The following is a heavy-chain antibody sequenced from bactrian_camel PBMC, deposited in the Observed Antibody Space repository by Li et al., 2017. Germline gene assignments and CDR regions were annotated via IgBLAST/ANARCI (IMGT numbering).Heavy chain of an antibody. V-gene: IGHV3S1*01. CDR2: IYGSRGST. D-gene: IGHD7*01. CDR1: GYTYTRTC. J-gene: IGHJ4*01. Sequence: VQLVESGGGSVQAGGSLTLSCSAPGYTYTRTCMGWFRQTPGKERDWVAIYGSRGSTAYADSVAGRFTISQDSAKNTLYLEMNDLLPDDSGVYYCAADRPHEWWQLHDRLGYYPYTGQGTQVTVS.